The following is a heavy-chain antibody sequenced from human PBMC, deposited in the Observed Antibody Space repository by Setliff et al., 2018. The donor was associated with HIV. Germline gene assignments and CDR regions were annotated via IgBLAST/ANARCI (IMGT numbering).Heavy chain of an antibody. V-gene: IGHV1-69*05. CDR3: AITSRGYSLQRGGAFDI. Sequence: SVKVSCKGSGDTFTTYVVSWVRQAPGQGLEWMGGRSPIFSTTNYAQKFQGRVTITTDESTSRAYMELSSLRSEDTAVYYCAITSRGYSLQRGGAFDIWGQGTLITVSS. CDR2: RSPIFSTT. D-gene: IGHD3-22*01. J-gene: IGHJ3*02. CDR1: GDTFTTYV.